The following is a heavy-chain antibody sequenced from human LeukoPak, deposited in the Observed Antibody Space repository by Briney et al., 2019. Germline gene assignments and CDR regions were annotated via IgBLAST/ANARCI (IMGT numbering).Heavy chain of an antibody. CDR2: ISNDGSNK. CDR3: ARGPSARFFGVAKGAFDI. Sequence: GGSLRLSCAASGFTFSRYWMHWVRQGPGEGLEWVTVISNDGSNKYYADSVKGRFTISRDNSKNTLDLQMNSLRAEDTAVYYCARGPSARFFGVAKGAFDIWGQGTMVTVSS. V-gene: IGHV3-30*03. J-gene: IGHJ3*02. D-gene: IGHD3-3*01. CDR1: GFTFSRYW.